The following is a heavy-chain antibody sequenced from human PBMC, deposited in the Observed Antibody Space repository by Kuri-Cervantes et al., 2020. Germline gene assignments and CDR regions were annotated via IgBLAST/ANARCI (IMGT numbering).Heavy chain of an antibody. CDR2: INPNSGGT. CDR3: ARDPLTYEYQLLWSAFDI. CDR1: GYTFTGYY. D-gene: IGHD2-2*01. V-gene: IGHV1-2*02. Sequence: ASVKVSCKASGYTFTGYYMHWVRQAPGQGLEWMGWINPNSGGTNYAQKFQGRVTMTRDTSISTAYMELRSLRSDDTAVYYCARDPLTYEYQLLWSAFDIWGQGTMVTVSS. J-gene: IGHJ3*02.